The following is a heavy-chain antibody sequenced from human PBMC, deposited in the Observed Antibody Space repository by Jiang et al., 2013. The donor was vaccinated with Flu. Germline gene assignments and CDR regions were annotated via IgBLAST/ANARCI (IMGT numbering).Heavy chain of an antibody. D-gene: IGHD3-22*01. Sequence: VKVSCKASGGTFSSYAISWVRQAPGQGLEWMGGIIPIFGTANYAQKFQGRVTITADESTSTAYMELSSLRSEDTAVYYCARPAPIHYYDSSGTPQHDAFDIWGQGTMVTVSS. J-gene: IGHJ3*02. CDR2: IIPIFGTA. CDR3: ARPAPIHYYDSSGTPQHDAFDI. V-gene: IGHV1-69*01. CDR1: GGTFSSYA.